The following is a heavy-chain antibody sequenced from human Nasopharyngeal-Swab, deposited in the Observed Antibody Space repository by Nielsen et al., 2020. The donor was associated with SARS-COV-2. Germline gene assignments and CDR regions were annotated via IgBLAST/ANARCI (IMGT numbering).Heavy chain of an antibody. D-gene: IGHD5-18*01. CDR3: ARDRGGYSYGFGYYYGMDV. CDR1: GYTFTSYA. J-gene: IGHJ6*02. V-gene: IGHV1-3*01. Sequence: ASVKVSCKASGYTFTSYAMHWVRQAPGQRLEWMGWINACNGNTKYSQKFQGRVTITRDTSASTAYMELSSLRSEDTAVYYCARDRGGYSYGFGYYYGMDVWGQGTTVTVSS. CDR2: INACNGNT.